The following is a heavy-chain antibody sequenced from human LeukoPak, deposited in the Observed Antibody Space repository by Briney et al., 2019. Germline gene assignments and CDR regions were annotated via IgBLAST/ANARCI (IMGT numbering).Heavy chain of an antibody. V-gene: IGHV4-4*02. CDR2: MYHGVTT. CDR3: ARGYSSGWYFEDYSYYMDV. Sequence: SGTLSLTCGVSGGSISSSNWWSWVREPPGRGLEWIGGMYHGVTTNYNPSLKSRVTISVDKSKNQFSVKLSAVTAADTAVYYCARGYSSGWYFEDYSYYMDVWGKGTTVTISS. CDR1: GGSISSSNW. D-gene: IGHD6-19*01. J-gene: IGHJ6*03.